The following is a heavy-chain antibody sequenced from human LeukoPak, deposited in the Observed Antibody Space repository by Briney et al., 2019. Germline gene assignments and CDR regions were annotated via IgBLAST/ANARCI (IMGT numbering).Heavy chain of an antibody. J-gene: IGHJ5*02. CDR3: ARGIVVVPAAILNWLDP. V-gene: IGHV4-30-4*01. D-gene: IGHD2-2*02. Sequence: SETLSLTCTVSGGSISSSNYHWSWVRQHPGKGLEWIGYIFYSGSTYSIPSLRSRVTISVDTSKNQFSLKLSSVTAADTAVYYCARGIVVVPAAILNWLDPWGQGTLVTVSS. CDR2: IFYSGST. CDR1: GGSISSSNYH.